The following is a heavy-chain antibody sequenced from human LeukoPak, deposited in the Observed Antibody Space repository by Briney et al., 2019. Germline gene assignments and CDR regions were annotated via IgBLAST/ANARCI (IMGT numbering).Heavy chain of an antibody. CDR2: ISGSGDST. CDR1: GFTFTSYA. J-gene: IGHJ5*02. Sequence: GGSLRLSCAASGFTFTSYAMSWVRQAPGKGLEWVSAISGSGDSTCCADSVKGRFTISRDNSKNTLYLQMNSLRAEDTAVYYCARGPPLFDPWGQGTLVTVSS. CDR3: ARGPPLFDP. V-gene: IGHV3-23*01.